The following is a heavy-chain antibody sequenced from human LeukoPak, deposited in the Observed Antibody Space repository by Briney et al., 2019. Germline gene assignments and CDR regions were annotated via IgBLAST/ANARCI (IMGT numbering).Heavy chain of an antibody. CDR1: GGTFSSYA. Sequence: SVKVSCKASGGTFSSYAISWVRQAPGQGLEWMGGIIPIFGTANYAQKFQGRVTITADKSTSTAYMELSSLRSEDTAVYYCARSGDMITFGGVIPPRFDIWGRGTMVTVSS. D-gene: IGHD3-16*02. CDR2: IIPIFGTA. J-gene: IGHJ3*02. V-gene: IGHV1-69*06. CDR3: ARSGDMITFGGVIPPRFDI.